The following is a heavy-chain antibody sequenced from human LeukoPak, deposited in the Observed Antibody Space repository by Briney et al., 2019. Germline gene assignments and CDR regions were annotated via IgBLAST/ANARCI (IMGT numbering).Heavy chain of an antibody. CDR2: ISYDGSTN. CDR1: GVTFSSYG. D-gene: IGHD6-19*01. J-gene: IGHJ4*02. Sequence: GETLTLTCAASGVTFSSYGRHWVRQPPGKGLEWVALISYDGSTNYYPDSVRRVFTILRDNSKNTLYLQMNSRRVEDTAVYYCAKDSRADSRGWGMDCWGKVTLVTV. CDR3: AKDSRADSRGWGMDC. V-gene: IGHV3-30*18.